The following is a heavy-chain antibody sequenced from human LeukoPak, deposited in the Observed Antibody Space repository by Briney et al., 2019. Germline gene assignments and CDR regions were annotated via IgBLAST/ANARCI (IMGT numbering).Heavy chain of an antibody. J-gene: IGHJ4*02. CDR3: AGGTGRRGFDY. CDR2: IKTGGSEK. Sequence: PGGSLRLSCAASGFTFSSYWMSWVRQAPGKGLEWVANIKTGGSEKYYVDSVRGRLTISRDNGNNSLYLQMHSLRAEDEAVYYCAGGTGRRGFDYWGQGTLVTVSS. V-gene: IGHV3-7*01. D-gene: IGHD1-1*01. CDR1: GFTFSSYW.